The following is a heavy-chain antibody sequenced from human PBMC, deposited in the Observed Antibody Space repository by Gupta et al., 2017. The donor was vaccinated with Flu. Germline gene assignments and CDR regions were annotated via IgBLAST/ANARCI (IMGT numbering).Heavy chain of an antibody. CDR1: GFTFTSYW. V-gene: IGHV3-74*01. CDR3: ARGYTNYPFDY. J-gene: IGHJ4*02. Sequence: EVELVESGGGTVQPGGSLRLSCAASGFTFTSYWMHWVRQVPGKGLVWVSRINSDGKSATYADSVKGRFTMSRDNGKNTLYLQMNSLRVEDTAVYYCARGYTNYPFDYWGQGALVTVSS. D-gene: IGHD1-1*01. CDR2: INSDGKSA.